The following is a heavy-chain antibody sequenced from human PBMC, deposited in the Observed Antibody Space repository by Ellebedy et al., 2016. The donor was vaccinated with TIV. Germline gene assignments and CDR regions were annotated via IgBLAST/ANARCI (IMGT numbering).Heavy chain of an antibody. Sequence: SETLSLTCTVFGDSISNYYWNWIRQPPGKGLEWIGFIHYSGNTNYNPSLKSRVTISVDTSKNQFSLSLSSVTAADTAVYYCAEGRSGWYYFDYWGQGTPVTVSS. CDR3: AEGRSGWYYFDY. CDR2: IHYSGNT. D-gene: IGHD6-19*01. J-gene: IGHJ4*02. CDR1: GDSISNYY. V-gene: IGHV4-59*12.